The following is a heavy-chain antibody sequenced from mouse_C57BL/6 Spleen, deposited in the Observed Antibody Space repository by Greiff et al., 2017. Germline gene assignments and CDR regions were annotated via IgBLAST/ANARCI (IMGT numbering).Heavy chain of an antibody. CDR1: GYTFTSYW. Sequence: QVQLQQPGAELVKPGASVKLSCKASGYTFTSYWMHWVKQRPGQGLEWIGMIHPNSGSTNYNEKFKSKATLTVDKSSSTAYMQLSSLTSEDSAVYYGARGTTVVAPFDYWGQGTTLTGSS. CDR2: IHPNSGST. D-gene: IGHD1-1*01. J-gene: IGHJ2*01. CDR3: ARGTTVVAPFDY. V-gene: IGHV1-64*01.